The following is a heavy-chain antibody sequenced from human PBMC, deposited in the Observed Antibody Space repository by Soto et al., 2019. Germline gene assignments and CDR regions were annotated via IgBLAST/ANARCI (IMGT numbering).Heavy chain of an antibody. D-gene: IGHD5-12*01. CDR3: ARDKVGMVDY. V-gene: IGHV1-8*01. J-gene: IGHJ4*02. CDR2: MNPNSVNT. CDR1: GYTFTSCD. Sequence: QVQLVQSGAEVKKPGASVKVSCKASGYTFTSCDINWVRQATGQGLEWMAWMNPNSVNTGYAQKFQGRVTMTRNNSISTAYMELSSLRSADTAVYYCARDKVGMVDYWGQGTLVTVSS.